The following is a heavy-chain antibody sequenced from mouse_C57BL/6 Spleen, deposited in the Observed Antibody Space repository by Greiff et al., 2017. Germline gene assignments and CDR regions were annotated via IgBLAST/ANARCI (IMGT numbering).Heavy chain of an antibody. Sequence: EVKVVESGGGLVKPGGSLKLSCAASGFTFSSYAMSWVRQTPEKRLEWVATISDGGSYTYYPDNVKGRFTISRDNAKNNLYLQMSHLKSEDTAMYYCARDHSNYSFAYWGQGTLVTVSA. CDR1: GFTFSSYA. V-gene: IGHV5-4*01. CDR3: ARDHSNYSFAY. CDR2: ISDGGSYT. D-gene: IGHD2-5*01. J-gene: IGHJ3*01.